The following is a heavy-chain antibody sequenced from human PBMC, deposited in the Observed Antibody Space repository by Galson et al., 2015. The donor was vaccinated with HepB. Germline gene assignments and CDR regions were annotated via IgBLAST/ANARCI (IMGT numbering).Heavy chain of an antibody. CDR3: TSPMSDPLDYYYGMDV. V-gene: IGHV3-15*01. Sequence: SLRLSCTASGLTFSNDWMRWVRQTPGKGLEWVGRIKSKTDGGTTDYAAPVEGRFTISRDESKSIAYLQRNSRQTEDTAVYYCTSPMSDPLDYYYGMDVWGQGTTVTVSS. CDR1: GLTFSNDW. CDR2: IKSKTDGGTT. D-gene: IGHD5/OR15-5a*01. J-gene: IGHJ6*02.